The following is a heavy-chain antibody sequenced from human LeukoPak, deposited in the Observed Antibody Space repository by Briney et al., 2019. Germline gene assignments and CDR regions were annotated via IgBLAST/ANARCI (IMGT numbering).Heavy chain of an antibody. CDR3: ARDDIVVVVAAIERNYYYGMDV. V-gene: IGHV3-23*01. CDR1: GFTFSSYA. D-gene: IGHD2-15*01. Sequence: GGSLRLSCAASGFTFSSYAMSWVRQAPGKGLEWVSAISGSGGSTYYADSVKGRFTISRDNAKNSLYLQMNSLRAEDTAVYYCARDDIVVVVAAIERNYYYGMDVWGQGTTVTVSS. CDR2: ISGSGGST. J-gene: IGHJ6*02.